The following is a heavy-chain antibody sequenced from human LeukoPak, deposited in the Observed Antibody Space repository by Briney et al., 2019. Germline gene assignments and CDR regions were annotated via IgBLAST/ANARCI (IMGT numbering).Heavy chain of an antibody. Sequence: SGPALVKPTQTLSLTCTFSGFSLSTRGTRVNWIRQPPGKALEWLPRIDWDDDKFYSTSLKPRLTISKDTSKNQVVLTMTNMDPVDTATYYCTRISADSGSSPFDYWGQGTLVTVSS. D-gene: IGHD6-6*01. CDR1: GFSLSTRGTR. V-gene: IGHV2-70*04. CDR2: IDWDDDK. J-gene: IGHJ4*02. CDR3: TRISADSGSSPFDY.